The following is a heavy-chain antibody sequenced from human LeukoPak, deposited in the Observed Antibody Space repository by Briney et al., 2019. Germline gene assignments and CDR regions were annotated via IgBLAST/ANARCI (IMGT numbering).Heavy chain of an antibody. Sequence: TSETLSLTCTVSGGSISHYFWSWIRQPPGKALEWIGYIYYSGSTNYNPSLKSRATISVDPSKNQFSLKLNSVTAADTAVYYCAKTVAGYWYFDLWGRGTLVTVSS. J-gene: IGHJ2*01. D-gene: IGHD6-19*01. V-gene: IGHV4-59*08. CDR3: AKTVAGYWYFDL. CDR1: GGSISHYF. CDR2: IYYSGST.